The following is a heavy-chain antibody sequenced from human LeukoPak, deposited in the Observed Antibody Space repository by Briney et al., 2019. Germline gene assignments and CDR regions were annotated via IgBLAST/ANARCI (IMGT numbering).Heavy chain of an antibody. CDR2: IYYSGST. J-gene: IGHJ2*01. Sequence: SETLSLTCTVSGGFISSYYWSWIRQPPGKGLEWIGYIYYSGSTNYNPSLKSRVTISVDTSKNQFSLKLSSVTAADTAVYYCARDLGYFDLWGRGTLVTVSS. V-gene: IGHV4-59*01. CDR1: GGFISSYY. CDR3: ARDLGYFDL.